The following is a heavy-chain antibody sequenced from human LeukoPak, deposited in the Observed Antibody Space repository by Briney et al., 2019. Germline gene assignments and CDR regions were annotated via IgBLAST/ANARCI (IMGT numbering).Heavy chain of an antibody. J-gene: IGHJ4*02. CDR3: ASVNGGGKYDYVWGTFDY. V-gene: IGHV1-69*01. CDR1: GGTFSSYA. CDR2: IIPIFGTA. D-gene: IGHD3-16*01. Sequence: SVKVSCKASGGTFSSYAISWVRQAPGQGLEWMGGIIPIFGTANYAQKFQGRVTITADESTSTAYMELSSLRSEDTAVYYCASVNGGGKYDYVWGTFDYWGQGTLVTVSS.